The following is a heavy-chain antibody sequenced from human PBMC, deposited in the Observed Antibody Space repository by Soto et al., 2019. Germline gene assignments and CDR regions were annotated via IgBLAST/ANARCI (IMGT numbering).Heavy chain of an antibody. D-gene: IGHD4-4*01. CDR3: ASSRDGYSFAY. J-gene: IGHJ4*02. CDR2: ISSNGGST. V-gene: IGHV3-64*01. Sequence: EVQLVESGGGLVQPGGSLRLSCAASGFTFSNYAMHWVRQAPGKGLEYVSTISSNGGSTYYASSVKGRFTISRDNSTHTLYLQMGSLRTEAMAVYYCASSRDGYSFAYWGQGTLVTVSS. CDR1: GFTFSNYA.